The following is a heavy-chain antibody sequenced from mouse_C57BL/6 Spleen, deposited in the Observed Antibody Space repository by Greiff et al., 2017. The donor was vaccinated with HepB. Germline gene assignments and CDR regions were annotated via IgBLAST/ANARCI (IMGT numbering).Heavy chain of an antibody. CDR2: IYPGNSDT. CDR3: TYYGSSYDYFDD. D-gene: IGHD1-1*01. CDR1: GYTFTSYW. V-gene: IGHV1-5*01. Sequence: EVKLMESGTVLARPGASVKMSCKTSGYTFTSYWMHWVKQRPGQGLEWIGAIYPGNSDTSYNQKFKGKAKLTAVTSASTAYMELSSLTNEDSAVYYWTYYGSSYDYFDDWGQGTTLTVSS. J-gene: IGHJ2*01.